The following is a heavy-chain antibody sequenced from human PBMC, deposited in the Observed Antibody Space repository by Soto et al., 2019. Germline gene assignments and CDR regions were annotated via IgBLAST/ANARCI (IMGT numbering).Heavy chain of an antibody. CDR1: GFTFENHV. CDR2: ISGSGNSK. D-gene: IGHD4-17*01. CDR3: AKVLRRAYSDSLTDAFDF. J-gene: IGHJ3*01. Sequence: GALRLSCEASGFTFENHVLTWVRQAPGKGLEGVSSISGSGNSKYYAESVKGRFSTSRDNYGKKLHLQMTSLTVDDTAIYFCAKVLRRAYSDSLTDAFDFWS. V-gene: IGHV3-23*01.